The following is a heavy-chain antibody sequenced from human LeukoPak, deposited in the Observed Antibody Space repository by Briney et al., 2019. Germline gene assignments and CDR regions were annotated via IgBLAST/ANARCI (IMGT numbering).Heavy chain of an antibody. V-gene: IGHV5-51*01. CDR1: GYSFTNHY. CDR2: IYPGDSDT. J-gene: IGHJ4*02. CDR3: ARRGYGSGNYYYPN. D-gene: IGHD3-10*01. Sequence: GESLKISCKGSGYSFTNHYIGWVRLMPGKGLEWMGIIYPGDSDTRYSPSIQGQVTISADKSINTAHLQWSSPKASDTAMYYCARRGYGSGNYYYPNWGQGTLVTVSS.